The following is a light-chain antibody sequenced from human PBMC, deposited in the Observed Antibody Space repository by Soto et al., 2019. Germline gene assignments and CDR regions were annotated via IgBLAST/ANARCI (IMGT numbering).Light chain of an antibody. J-gene: IGLJ1*01. CDR1: SSDVGGYNY. CDR3: SSYAGSSNV. CDR2: EVN. Sequence: SVLTQPRSASGSPGLSVAISCNGTSSDVGGYNYVSWYQQHPGKAPKLMIYEVNKRPSGVPDRFSGSKSGNTSSLTVSGLQAEDEADYYCSSYAGSSNVFGTGNKVTVL. V-gene: IGLV2-8*01.